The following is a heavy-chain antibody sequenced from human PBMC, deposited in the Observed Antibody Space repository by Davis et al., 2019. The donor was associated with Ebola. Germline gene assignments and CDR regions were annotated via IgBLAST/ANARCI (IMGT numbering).Heavy chain of an antibody. CDR1: GGSISSHY. CDR2: IYYSGST. V-gene: IGHV4-59*11. CDR3: ARGTGWFDP. J-gene: IGHJ5*02. Sequence: PSETLSLTCTVSGGSISSHYWSWIRQPPGKGLEWIGYIYYSGSTNYNPSLKSRVTISVDTSKNPFSLKLSSVTAADTAVYYCARGTGWFDPWGQGTLVTVSS. D-gene: IGHD3/OR15-3a*01.